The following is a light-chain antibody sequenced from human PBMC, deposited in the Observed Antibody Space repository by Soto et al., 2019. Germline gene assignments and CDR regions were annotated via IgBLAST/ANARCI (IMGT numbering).Light chain of an antibody. CDR1: ETITAS. CDR3: QQNFSPFVT. Sequence: DIQMTHSPPSLSASVGDRVTITCRASETITASLNWYLVKTGKAPKLLIYSASLLQPGVPSRFRGSGYGTDVTITLSGLQHEDSATYDSQQNFSPFVTFGAGTRV. CDR2: SAS. V-gene: IGKV1-39*01. J-gene: IGKJ4*01.